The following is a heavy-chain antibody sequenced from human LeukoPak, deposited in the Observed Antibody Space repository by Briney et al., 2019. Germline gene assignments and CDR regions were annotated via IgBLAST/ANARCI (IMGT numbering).Heavy chain of an antibody. D-gene: IGHD2-8*01. CDR3: ASRYCTRGTCSSDFDY. J-gene: IGHJ4*02. Sequence: SETLSLTCAVCGGSFRGYYWSWIRQPPGKGLEWIGEINHTGSTNYNPSLKSRVTISADTSKNQFFLKLSSVTAADTAVYYCASRYCTRGTCSSDFDYWGQGTLVTVSS. CDR1: GGSFRGYY. V-gene: IGHV4-34*01. CDR2: INHTGST.